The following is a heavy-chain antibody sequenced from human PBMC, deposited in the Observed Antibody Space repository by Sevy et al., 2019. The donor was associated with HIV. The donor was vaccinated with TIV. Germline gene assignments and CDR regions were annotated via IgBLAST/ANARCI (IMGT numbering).Heavy chain of an antibody. Sequence: GGSLRLSCAASGFTFSSYSMNWVRQAPGKGLEWVSSISSSSSYIYYEDSVKGRFTISRDNAKNSLYLQMNSLRAEDTAVYYCARGYGNGSYYDFWSGYLGYYYYGMDVWGQGTTVTVSS. CDR1: GFTFSSYS. CDR2: ISSSSSYI. J-gene: IGHJ6*02. D-gene: IGHD3-3*01. CDR3: ARGYGNGSYYDFWSGYLGYYYYGMDV. V-gene: IGHV3-21*01.